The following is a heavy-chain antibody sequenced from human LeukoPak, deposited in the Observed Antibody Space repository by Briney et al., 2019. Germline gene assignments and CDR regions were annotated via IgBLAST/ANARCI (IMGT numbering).Heavy chain of an antibody. CDR3: ASQVIGWFDP. CDR2: INHSGST. D-gene: IGHD2-21*01. V-gene: IGHV4-34*01. Sequence: SETLSLTCAVYGGSFSGYYWSWIRQPPGKGLEWIGEINHSGSTNYNPSLKSRVTISVDTSKNQFSLKLSSVTAADTAVYYCASQVIGWFDPWGQGTLVTVSS. CDR1: GGSFSGYY. J-gene: IGHJ5*02.